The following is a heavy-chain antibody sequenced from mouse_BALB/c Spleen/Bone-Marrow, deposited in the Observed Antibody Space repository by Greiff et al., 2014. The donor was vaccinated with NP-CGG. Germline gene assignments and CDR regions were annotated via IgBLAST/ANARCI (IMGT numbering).Heavy chain of an antibody. CDR3: ASYRYAWYFDV. CDR2: IDPANGNT. D-gene: IGHD2-14*01. V-gene: IGHV14-3*02. J-gene: IGHJ1*01. CDR1: GFNIKDTY. Sequence: EVQRVESGAELVKPGASVKLSCTASGFNIKDTYMHWVKQRPEQGLEWIGRIDPANGNTKYDPKFQGKATITADTSSNTAYPQLSSLTSEDTAVYYCASYRYAWYFDVWGAGTTVTVSS.